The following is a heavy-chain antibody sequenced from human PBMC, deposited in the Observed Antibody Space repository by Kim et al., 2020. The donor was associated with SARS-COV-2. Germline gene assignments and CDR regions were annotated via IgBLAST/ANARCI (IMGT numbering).Heavy chain of an antibody. CDR3: ARPSSSHFDF. V-gene: IGHV3-33*01. Sequence: GGSLRLSCAASGFIFRNFGIHWVRQAPGKGLEWVAFISNDGTFTTYADSVKGRFTISRVYGENTVYLQMDSLFAGDTALYYCARPSSSHFDFWGQGTLVTVSS. CDR2: ISNDGTFT. CDR1: GFIFRNFG. J-gene: IGHJ4*02. D-gene: IGHD3-10*01.